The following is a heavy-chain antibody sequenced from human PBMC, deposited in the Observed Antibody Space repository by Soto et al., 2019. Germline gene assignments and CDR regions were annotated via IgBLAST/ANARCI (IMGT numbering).Heavy chain of an antibody. D-gene: IGHD4-17*01. Sequence: GGSLRLSCAASGFTFSNAWMNWVRQAPGKGLEWVGRIKSKTDGGTTDYAAPVKGRFTISRDDSKNTLYLQMNSLKTEDTAVYYCTTDRVEPHWTTVTPSAGFYYYYGMDVWGQGTTVTVSS. CDR2: IKSKTDGGTT. V-gene: IGHV3-15*07. J-gene: IGHJ6*02. CDR3: TTDRVEPHWTTVTPSAGFYYYYGMDV. CDR1: GFTFSNAW.